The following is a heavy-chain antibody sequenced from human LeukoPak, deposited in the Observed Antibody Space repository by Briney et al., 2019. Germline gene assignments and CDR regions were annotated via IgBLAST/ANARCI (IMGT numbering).Heavy chain of an antibody. CDR1: GFTFSDYY. CDR2: ISSSSSAI. CDR3: AILYFGELSLDFDY. Sequence: GGSLRLSCAASGFTFSDYYMSWIRQAPGKGLEWVSYISSSSSAIFYADSVKGRFTISRDNAKNSLYLQMNSLRAEDTAVYYCAILYFGELSLDFDYWGQGTLVTVSS. D-gene: IGHD3-10*01. J-gene: IGHJ4*02. V-gene: IGHV3-11*04.